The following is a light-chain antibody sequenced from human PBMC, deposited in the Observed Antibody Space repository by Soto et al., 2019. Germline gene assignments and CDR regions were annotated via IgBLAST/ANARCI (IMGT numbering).Light chain of an antibody. V-gene: IGKV3-11*01. J-gene: IGKJ5*01. CDR2: DAS. Sequence: DIVLTQSPAILSLSPGESATLSCRASQTVEGYLAWYQQKPGQAPRLLIYDASNRATGIPARLSGSGSGTDFTLTITSLEPEDFAVYYCQQRKSWPPLTFGQGTRLEIK. CDR3: QQRKSWPPLT. CDR1: QTVEGY.